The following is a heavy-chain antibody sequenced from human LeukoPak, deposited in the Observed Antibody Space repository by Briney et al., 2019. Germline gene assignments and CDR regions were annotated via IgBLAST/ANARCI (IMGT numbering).Heavy chain of an antibody. CDR1: GYRFTNYW. CDR3: ARRLIVGAPTDTFDF. D-gene: IGHD1-26*01. Sequence: GESLKISCKGSGYRFTNYWIGWVRQMPGKGLEWMGMIYPDDSDTRYSPSFQGQVTISADRSITTAYLQWSSLKASDTAMYYCARRLIVGAPTDTFDFWGQGTMVTVSS. V-gene: IGHV5-51*01. CDR2: IYPDDSDT. J-gene: IGHJ3*01.